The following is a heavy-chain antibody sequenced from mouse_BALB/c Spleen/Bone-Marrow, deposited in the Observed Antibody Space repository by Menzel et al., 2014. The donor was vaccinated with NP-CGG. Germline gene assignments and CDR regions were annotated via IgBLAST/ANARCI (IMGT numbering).Heavy chain of an antibody. CDR2: INPSNGRA. CDR3: ARYYNYYFDV. Sequence: VQLQQSGAEVVKPGASVRLSCKTSGYTFTNYWMHWVKQRPGQGLEWIGDINPSNGRATYSEKFKSKATLTVGTSSSTAYMQLSSLTSEDSAVYYCARYYNYYFDVWGAGTTVTVSS. J-gene: IGHJ1*01. D-gene: IGHD1-1*01. CDR1: GYTFTNYW. V-gene: IGHV1S81*02.